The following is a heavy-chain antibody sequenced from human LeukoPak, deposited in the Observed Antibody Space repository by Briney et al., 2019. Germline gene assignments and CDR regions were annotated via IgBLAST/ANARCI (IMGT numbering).Heavy chain of an antibody. D-gene: IGHD6-19*01. Sequence: PGGSLRLSCAASGFTFSSYGMNWVRQAPGKGLEWVSGISASGPSTYYADSVKGRFTISRDNSKNTVYLQMNSLRAEDTAVYYCAKHLAVAGTLAAYWGQGTLVTVSS. V-gene: IGHV3-23*01. CDR2: ISASGPST. J-gene: IGHJ4*02. CDR1: GFTFSSYG. CDR3: AKHLAVAGTLAAY.